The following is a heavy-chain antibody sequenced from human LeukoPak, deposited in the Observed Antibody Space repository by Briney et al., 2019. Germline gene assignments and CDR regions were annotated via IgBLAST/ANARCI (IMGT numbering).Heavy chain of an antibody. D-gene: IGHD3-22*01. J-gene: IGHJ3*02. V-gene: IGHV3-30-3*01. CDR3: ARALMVVITRGAFDI. CDR2: ISYDGSNK. CDR1: GFTFSSYA. Sequence: GGSLRLSCAASGFTFSSYAMHWVRQAPGKGLEWVAVISYDGSNKYYADSVKGRFTISRDNSKNTLYLQMNSLRAEDTAVYYCARALMVVITRGAFDIWGQGTMVTVSS.